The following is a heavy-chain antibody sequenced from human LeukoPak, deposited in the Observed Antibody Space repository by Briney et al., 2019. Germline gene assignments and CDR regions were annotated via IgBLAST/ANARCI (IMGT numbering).Heavy chain of an antibody. D-gene: IGHD2-2*01. Sequence: PSGGSLRLSCAASGFTFSSYAVTWVRQSPGKGLEWVSTITAGGGGTNYADSVKGRFTISRDNSKNTLYLQMNSLRAEDTAVYYCAVYSISATCLDYWGQGTLVTVSS. V-gene: IGHV3-23*01. CDR2: ITAGGGGT. CDR1: GFTFSSYA. J-gene: IGHJ4*02. CDR3: AVYSISATCLDY.